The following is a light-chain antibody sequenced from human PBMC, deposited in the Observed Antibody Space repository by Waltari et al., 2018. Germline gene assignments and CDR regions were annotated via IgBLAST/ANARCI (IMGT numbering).Light chain of an antibody. J-gene: IGLJ3*02. Sequence: QSVLTQPPSASGAPGQRVTISCSGSYSNIGSNVVNWYQQLPGKAPKLIIYRGDRRPSGVPVRFSGSKSDSSASLAIDGLHSEDEADYYCASWDDSLNGHWVFGGGTKVTVL. CDR1: YSNIGSNV. V-gene: IGLV1-44*01. CDR2: RGD. CDR3: ASWDDSLNGHWV.